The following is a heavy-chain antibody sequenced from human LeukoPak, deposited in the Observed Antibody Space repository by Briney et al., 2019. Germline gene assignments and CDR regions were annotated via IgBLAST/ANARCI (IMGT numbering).Heavy chain of an antibody. CDR3: ARGSGGITISNY. CDR1: GGSFSGYY. V-gene: IGHV4-34*01. CDR2: INHSGST. Sequence: SETLSLTCAVYGGSFSGYYRSWIRQPPGKGLEWIGEINHSGSTNYNPSLKSRVTISVDTSKNQFSLKLSSVTAADTAVYYCARGSGGITISNYWGQGTLVTVSS. D-gene: IGHD3-9*01. J-gene: IGHJ4*02.